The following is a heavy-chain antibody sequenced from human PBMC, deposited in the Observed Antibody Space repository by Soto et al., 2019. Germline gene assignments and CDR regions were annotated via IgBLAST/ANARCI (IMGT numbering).Heavy chain of an antibody. V-gene: IGHV3-23*01. CDR3: AKSEQCTGLGAFAI. CDR2: ISGGGVST. J-gene: IGHJ3*02. CDR1: GFTFSSYA. D-gene: IGHD1-1*01. Sequence: EVQLLESGGGLVQPGGSLRLSCAASGFTFSSYAMSWFRQAPGKGLEWVSAISGGGVSTYYADSVKGRFTISRDNSKTTYYLQMNSLSAENTAVYYCAKSEQCTGLGAFAIWGQGTMVTVSS.